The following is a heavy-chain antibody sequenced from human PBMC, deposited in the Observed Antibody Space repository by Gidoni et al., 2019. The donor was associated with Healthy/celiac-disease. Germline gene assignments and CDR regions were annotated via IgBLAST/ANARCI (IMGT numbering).Heavy chain of an antibody. CDR1: GGSISSSRYY. D-gene: IGHD6-13*01. CDR3: ARLAGRAAAGKNYFDY. J-gene: IGHJ4*02. CDR2: IYYSGST. V-gene: IGHV4-39*01. Sequence: QLQLQESGPGLVKPSETLSLTCTVSGGSISSSRYYWGWIRQPPGKGLEWIGSIYYSGSTYYNPSLKSRVTISVDTSKNQFSLKRSSVTAADTAVYYCARLAGRAAAGKNYFDYWGQGTLVTVSS.